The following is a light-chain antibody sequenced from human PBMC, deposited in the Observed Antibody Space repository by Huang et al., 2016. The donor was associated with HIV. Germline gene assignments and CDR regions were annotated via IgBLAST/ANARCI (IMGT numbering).Light chain of an antibody. V-gene: IGKV3-15*01. Sequence: EIVMTQSPATLSVTPGEGATLSCRATQSVSVNLAWYQQKPGQAPRLLIHSASTRATGIPVRVSGGGSGTEFTRTISRLQSEDSAVYYCQQYNNGPPWTFGQGTKVEIK. CDR1: QSVSVN. CDR3: QQYNNGPPWT. J-gene: IGKJ1*01. CDR2: SAS.